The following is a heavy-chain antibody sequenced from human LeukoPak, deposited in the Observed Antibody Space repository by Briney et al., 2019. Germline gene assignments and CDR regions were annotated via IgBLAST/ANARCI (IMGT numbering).Heavy chain of an antibody. J-gene: IGHJ5*02. Sequence: ASVKVSCKASGYTFTSYGISWVRQAPGQGLEWMGWISAYNGNTSYAQKLQGGVTMTTDTSTSTAYMELRSLRSDDTAVYYCARDLDIVAVPAAISWFDPWGQGTLVTVSS. D-gene: IGHD2-2*01. V-gene: IGHV1-18*01. CDR2: ISAYNGNT. CDR3: ARDLDIVAVPAAISWFDP. CDR1: GYTFTSYG.